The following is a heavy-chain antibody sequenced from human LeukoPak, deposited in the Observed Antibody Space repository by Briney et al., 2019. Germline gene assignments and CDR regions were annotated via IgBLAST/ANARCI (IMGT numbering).Heavy chain of an antibody. CDR1: GGSISSPNHY. Sequence: PSETLSLTCSVSGGSISSPNHYWDWIRQPPGKGLEWIGNIYYSGSTYYNPSLKSRVTISVDTSKNQFSLNLISVAAADTAVYYCARDEAPWLVERSFDYWGQGTLVTVSS. J-gene: IGHJ4*02. CDR2: IYYSGST. V-gene: IGHV4-39*02. D-gene: IGHD6-19*01. CDR3: ARDEAPWLVERSFDY.